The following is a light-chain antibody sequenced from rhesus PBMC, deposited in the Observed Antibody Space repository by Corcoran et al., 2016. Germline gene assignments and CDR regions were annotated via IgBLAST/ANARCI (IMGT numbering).Light chain of an antibody. J-gene: IGKJ1*01. V-gene: IGKV1-44*02. Sequence: DIQMTQSPSSLSASVGDRVTITCRASQAISSYLAWYHQKPGKVPTLLIYAASSLESGVPSRFRGSGSGTEFTLPINSLQPEDCATYYCQQHNSHPWTFGQGTKVEIK. CDR2: AAS. CDR3: QQHNSHPWT. CDR1: QAISSY.